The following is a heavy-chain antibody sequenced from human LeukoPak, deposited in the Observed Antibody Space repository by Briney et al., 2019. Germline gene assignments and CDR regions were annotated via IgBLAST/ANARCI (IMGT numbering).Heavy chain of an antibody. CDR2: INPNSGGT. D-gene: IGHD2-2*01. CDR1: GYTFTGYY. CDR3: ARAGWGIIVVVPAAIGAFDI. J-gene: IGHJ3*02. V-gene: IGHV1-2*02. Sequence: GASVKVSCKASGYTFTGYYMHWVPQAPGQGLEWMGWINPNSGGTNYAQTFQGRVTMTRDTSISTAYMELSRLRSDDTAVYYCARAGWGIIVVVPAAIGAFDIWGQGTMVTLSS.